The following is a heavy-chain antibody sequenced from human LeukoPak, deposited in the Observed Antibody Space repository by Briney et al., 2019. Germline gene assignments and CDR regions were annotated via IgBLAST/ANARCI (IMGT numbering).Heavy chain of an antibody. Sequence: ASVKVSCKASGYTFTGYYMHWVRQAPGQGLEWMGWINPNSGGTNYAQKFQGWVTMTRDTSISTAYMELSRLRSDDTAVYYCARGGDSSGYYYAVSDYWGQGTLVTVSS. CDR1: GYTFTGYY. D-gene: IGHD3-22*01. J-gene: IGHJ4*02. V-gene: IGHV1-2*04. CDR3: ARGGDSSGYYYAVSDY. CDR2: INPNSGGT.